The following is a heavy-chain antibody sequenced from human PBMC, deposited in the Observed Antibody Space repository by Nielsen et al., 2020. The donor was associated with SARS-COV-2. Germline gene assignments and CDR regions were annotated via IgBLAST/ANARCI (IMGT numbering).Heavy chain of an antibody. CDR3: ARESTSSFRFYYYYYGMDV. CDR2: IKQDGSEK. CDR1: GFTFSTYW. Sequence: GGSLRLSCAASGFTFSTYWMSWLRQAPGKGLEWVANIKQDGSEKYYVDSVKGRFTISRDNVKKSLYLQMNSLRAEDTAVYYCARESTSSFRFYYYYYGMDVWGQGTTVTVSS. D-gene: IGHD6-6*01. V-gene: IGHV3-7*05. J-gene: IGHJ6*02.